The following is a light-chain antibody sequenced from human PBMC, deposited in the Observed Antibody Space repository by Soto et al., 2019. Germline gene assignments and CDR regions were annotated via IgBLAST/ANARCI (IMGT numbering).Light chain of an antibody. CDR1: QTVLYSSNS. CDR2: WAS. CDR3: QQYYTTPVT. V-gene: IGKV4-1*01. Sequence: DIVMTQSPDSLAVSLGERATINWKSSQTVLYSSNSLAWYQQKPGQPPKLLIYWASTRESGVPDRFSGSGSGTDFTLTISSLQAEDVPVYYCQQYYTTPVTFGQGTKVDIK. J-gene: IGKJ1*01.